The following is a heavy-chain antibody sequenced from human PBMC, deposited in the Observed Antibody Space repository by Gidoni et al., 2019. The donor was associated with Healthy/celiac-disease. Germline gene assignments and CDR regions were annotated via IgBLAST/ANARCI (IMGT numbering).Heavy chain of an antibody. D-gene: IGHD3-22*01. V-gene: IGHV3-23*01. CDR1: GFTFSSYA. Sequence: EVQLLESGGGLVQPGGSLRLSCAASGFTFSSYAMSWVRQAPGKGREWVAAISGSGGSTYYADAVKGRFTISRDNSKNTLYLQMNSLRAEVTAVYYCANGMNRDSSGYYYGVIDYWGQGTLVTVSS. J-gene: IGHJ4*02. CDR2: ISGSGGST. CDR3: ANGMNRDSSGYYYGVIDY.